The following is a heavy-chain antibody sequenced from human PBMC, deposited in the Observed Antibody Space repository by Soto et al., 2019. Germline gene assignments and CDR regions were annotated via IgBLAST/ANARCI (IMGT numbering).Heavy chain of an antibody. CDR2: IRSKAYGGTT. CDR1: GFTFGDYA. J-gene: IGHJ6*03. CDR3: TRDALSVVVVAAEPYYYYYMDV. D-gene: IGHD2-15*01. V-gene: IGHV3-49*03. Sequence: GGSLRLSCTASGFTFGDYAMSWFRQAPGKGLEWVGFIRSKAYGGTTEYAASVKGRFTISRDDSKSIAYLQMNSLKTEDTAVYYCTRDALSVVVVAAEPYYYYYMDVWGKGTTVTVSS.